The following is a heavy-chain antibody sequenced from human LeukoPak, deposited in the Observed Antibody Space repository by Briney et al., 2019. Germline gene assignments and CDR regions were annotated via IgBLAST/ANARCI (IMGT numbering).Heavy chain of an antibody. J-gene: IGHJ4*02. Sequence: SETLSLTCTVSGGSISSYYWSWIRQPPGKGLEWIGEIYHSGSTNYNPSLKSRVTISVDKSKNQFSLKLSSVTAADTAVYYCARAQAAAGTGNFDYWGREPWSPSPQ. CDR3: ARAQAAAGTGNFDY. CDR2: IYHSGST. CDR1: GGSISSYY. D-gene: IGHD6-13*01. V-gene: IGHV4-59*12.